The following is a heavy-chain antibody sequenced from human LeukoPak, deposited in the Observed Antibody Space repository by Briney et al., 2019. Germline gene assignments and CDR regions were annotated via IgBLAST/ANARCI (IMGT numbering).Heavy chain of an antibody. CDR1: GDSISSYY. J-gene: IGHJ4*02. Sequence: AETLSLTCTVSGDSISSYYWNWIRQTPGKGLEWIGYISNSGSTDYNPSLKSRVTISVDASKNQFSLKLSSVTAADTAVYYCAGGPGVRYFDYWGQGTLVTVSS. V-gene: IGHV4-59*12. CDR2: ISNSGST. CDR3: AGGPGVRYFDY. D-gene: IGHD3-10*01.